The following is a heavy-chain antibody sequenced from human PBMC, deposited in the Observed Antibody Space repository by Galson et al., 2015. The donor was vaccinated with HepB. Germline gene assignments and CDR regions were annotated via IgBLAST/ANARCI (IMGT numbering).Heavy chain of an antibody. J-gene: IGHJ4*02. CDR1: GFTFSSYA. CDR2: ISGSGGST. V-gene: IGHV3-23*01. CDR3: ARFYYDGEGFDY. D-gene: IGHD3-22*01. Sequence: SLRLSCAASGFTFSSYAMSWVRQAPGKGLEWVSAISGSGGSTYYADSVKGRSTISRDNSKNTLYLQMNSLRVEDTAVYYCARFYYDGEGFDYWGQGTLVAVSS.